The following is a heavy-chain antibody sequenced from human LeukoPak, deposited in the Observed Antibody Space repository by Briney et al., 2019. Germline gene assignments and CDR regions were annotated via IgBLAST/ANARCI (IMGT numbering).Heavy chain of an antibody. Sequence: PGGSLRLSCAASGFTFSTYTMSWVRQAPGKGLVWVSRISNVGSTTNYPDSVKGRFTISRDNAKNTLYLQMNSLRAEDTAVYYCARDYLGWFDPWGQGTLVTVSS. J-gene: IGHJ5*02. CDR3: ARDYLGWFDP. CDR2: ISNVGSTT. V-gene: IGHV3-74*01. CDR1: GFTFSTYT.